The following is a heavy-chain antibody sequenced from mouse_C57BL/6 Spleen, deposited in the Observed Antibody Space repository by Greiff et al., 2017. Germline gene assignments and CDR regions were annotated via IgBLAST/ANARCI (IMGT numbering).Heavy chain of an antibody. CDR3: HRHDDYGGNFDV. Sequence: EVNLVESGGGLVQPGGSLKLSCAASGFTFSDYYMYWVRQTPEKRLEWVAYISNGGGSTYYPDTVKGRFTISRDNAKNTLYLQMSRLKSEDTAMYDCHRHDDYGGNFDVWGTGTTGTVSS. CDR2: ISNGGGST. D-gene: IGHD1-2*01. J-gene: IGHJ1*03. CDR1: GFTFSDYY. V-gene: IGHV5-12*01.